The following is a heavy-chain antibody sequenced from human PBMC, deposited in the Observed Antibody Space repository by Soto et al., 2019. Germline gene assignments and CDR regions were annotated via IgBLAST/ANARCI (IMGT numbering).Heavy chain of an antibody. CDR2: IYYSGST. D-gene: IGHD6-13*01. V-gene: IGHV4-39*01. CDR3: AGLNLGHDSSSWPPPRNNWFDP. CDR1: GGSISSSSYY. J-gene: IGHJ5*02. Sequence: SETLSLTCTVSGGSISSSSYYWGWIRQPPGKGLEWIGSIYYSGSTYYNPSLKSRVTISVDTSKNQFSLKLSSVTAADTAVYYWAGLNLGHDSSSWPPPRNNWFDPWGQGTLVTVSS.